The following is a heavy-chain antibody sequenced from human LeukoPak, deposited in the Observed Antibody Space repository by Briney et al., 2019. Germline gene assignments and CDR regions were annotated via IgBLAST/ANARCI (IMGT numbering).Heavy chain of an antibody. CDR3: AKTNGYYSD. J-gene: IGHJ4*02. CDR1: GFTFSSYG. V-gene: IGHV3-23*01. Sequence: QTGGSLRLSCAASGFTFSSYGMNWVRQAPGKGLEWVSGISGSGGTTYYADSVKGRPTISRDNSKNSLSLQVSSLRAEDTAVYYCAKTNGYYSDWGQGTLVTVSS. D-gene: IGHD3-22*01. CDR2: ISGSGGTT.